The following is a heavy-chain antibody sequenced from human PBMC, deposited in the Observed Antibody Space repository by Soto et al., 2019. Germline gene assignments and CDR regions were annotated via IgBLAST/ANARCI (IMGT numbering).Heavy chain of an antibody. CDR1: GFTFDDYG. CDR3: VRGASLNFDY. V-gene: IGHV3-20*04. Sequence: EVQLVESGGGVLRPGGYQRVSCAASGFTFDDYGMSWARQAPGKGLEWVSGVSWNGGSTGYADSVKGRFTISRDNAKNSLYLQMNSLRAEDTAFYYCVRGASLNFDYWGQGTLVTVSS. J-gene: IGHJ4*02. D-gene: IGHD1-26*01. CDR2: VSWNGGST.